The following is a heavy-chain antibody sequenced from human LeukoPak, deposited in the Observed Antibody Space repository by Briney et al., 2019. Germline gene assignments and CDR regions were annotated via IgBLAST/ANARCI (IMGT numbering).Heavy chain of an antibody. CDR1: GYSFTSYW. Sequence: GESLKISCKGSGYSFTSYWIGWVRQMPGKGLEWMGIIYPGDSDTRYSPSFQGQVTISADKSISTAYLQWSSLRASDTAIYCCASSAYSSGWYGAHFDYWGQGTLVTVSS. V-gene: IGHV5-51*01. D-gene: IGHD6-19*01. J-gene: IGHJ4*02. CDR3: ASSAYSSGWYGAHFDY. CDR2: IYPGDSDT.